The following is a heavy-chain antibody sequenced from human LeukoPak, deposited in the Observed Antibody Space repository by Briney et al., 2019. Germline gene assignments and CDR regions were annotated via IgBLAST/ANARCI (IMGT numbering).Heavy chain of an antibody. Sequence: PGGSLRLSCAASGFTFTTYWMGWVRQAPGKGPEWVANINQVGSSKYFVDSVKGRFIISRDNAKNSLYLQMNSLRDEDTAVYYCARDVHNGGFDYWGQGTLVTVSS. J-gene: IGHJ4*02. CDR3: ARDVHNGGFDY. D-gene: IGHD2-8*01. CDR1: GFTFTTYW. CDR2: INQVGSSK. V-gene: IGHV3-7*03.